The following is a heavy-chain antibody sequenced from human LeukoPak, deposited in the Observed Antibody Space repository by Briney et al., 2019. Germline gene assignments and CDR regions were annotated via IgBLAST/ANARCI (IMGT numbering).Heavy chain of an antibody. CDR1: GGSISSGSYY. V-gene: IGHV4-61*02. CDR3: ARDEYPSNAFDI. D-gene: IGHD6-6*01. J-gene: IGHJ3*02. CDR2: IYTSGST. Sequence: SQTLSLTCTVSGGSISSGSYYWSWIRQPAGKGLEWIGRIYTSGSTNYNPSLKSRVTISVDTSKNQFSLKLSSVTAADTAVYYCARDEYPSNAFDIWGQGTMDTVSS.